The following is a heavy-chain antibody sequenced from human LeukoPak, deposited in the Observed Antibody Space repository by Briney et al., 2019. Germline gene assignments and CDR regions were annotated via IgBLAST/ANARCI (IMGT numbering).Heavy chain of an antibody. D-gene: IGHD6-13*01. CDR2: IKQDGSRK. V-gene: IGHV3-7*01. CDR1: GVTFSSSW. CDR3: VRGASSWSLGY. J-gene: IGHJ4*02. Sequence: PGGSLRLSCAASGVTFSSSWMSWVRQAPGKGLEWVANIKQDGSRKLYVDSVQGRFTISRNNAKSSLYLQMNSLRGEDTAMYYCVRGASSWSLGYWGQGTLVTVSS.